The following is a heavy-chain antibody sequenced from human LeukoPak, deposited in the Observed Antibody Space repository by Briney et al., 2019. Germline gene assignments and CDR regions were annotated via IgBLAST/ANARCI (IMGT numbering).Heavy chain of an antibody. J-gene: IGHJ6*03. CDR1: GFTFSSYA. D-gene: IGHD6-6*01. CDR2: IKQDGSEK. CDR3: AREAARSGAYYYYYYMDV. V-gene: IGHV3-7*01. Sequence: PGGSLTLSCAASGFTFSSYAMSWVRQAPGKGLEWVANIKQDGSEKYSVDSVKGRFTISRENAKNSLYLQMNSLRAEDTAVYYCAREAARSGAYYYYYYMDVWGKGTTVTVSS.